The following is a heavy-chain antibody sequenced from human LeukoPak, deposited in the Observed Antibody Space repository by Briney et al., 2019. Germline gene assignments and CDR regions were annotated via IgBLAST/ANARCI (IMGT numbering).Heavy chain of an antibody. J-gene: IGHJ4*02. CDR1: GGSISSYY. V-gene: IGHV4-59*05. CDR2: IYYSGST. D-gene: IGHD3-22*01. Sequence: SETLSLTCTVSGGSISSYYWSWIRQPPGKGLEWIGSIYYSGSTYYNPSLKSRVTISVDTSKNQFSLKLSSVTAADTAVYYCARQRGYWDYWGQGTLVTVSS. CDR3: ARQRGYWDY.